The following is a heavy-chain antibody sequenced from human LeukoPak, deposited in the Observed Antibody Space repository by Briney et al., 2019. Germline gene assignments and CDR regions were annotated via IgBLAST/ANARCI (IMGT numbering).Heavy chain of an antibody. J-gene: IGHJ4*02. Sequence: SETLSLTCTVSGGSISSYYWSWIRQPPGKGLEWTGYIYYSGSTNYNPSLKSRVTISVDTSKNQFSLKLSSVTAADTAVYYCARARTVHGEYYFDYWGQGTLVTVSS. CDR1: GGSISSYY. D-gene: IGHD3-10*01. V-gene: IGHV4-59*01. CDR3: ARARTVHGEYYFDY. CDR2: IYYSGST.